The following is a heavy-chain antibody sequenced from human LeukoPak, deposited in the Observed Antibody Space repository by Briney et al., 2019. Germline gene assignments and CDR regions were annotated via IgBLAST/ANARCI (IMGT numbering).Heavy chain of an antibody. D-gene: IGHD5-18*01. J-gene: IGHJ6*03. V-gene: IGHV3-21*01. Sequence: GGSLGPSCAASGFPFSDYAMSGVRQAPGKGLEWVSTISGNRGGIYYADSMKGRFTISRDNAKNSLYLQMNSLRAEDTAVYYCARDQWLQSDYYMDVWGKGTTVTVSS. CDR2: ISGNRGGI. CDR3: ARDQWLQSDYYMDV. CDR1: GFPFSDYA.